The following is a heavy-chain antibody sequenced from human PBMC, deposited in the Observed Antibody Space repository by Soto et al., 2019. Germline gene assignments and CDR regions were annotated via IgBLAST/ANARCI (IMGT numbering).Heavy chain of an antibody. D-gene: IGHD1-1*01. CDR1: GGSFSGYY. V-gene: IGHV4-34*01. CDR3: ARRTRRNNRNTGPVGIWFDP. Sequence: PSETLSLTCAVYGGSFSGYYWSWIRQPPGKGLEWIGEINHSGSTNYNPSLKSRVTISVDTSKNQFSLKLSSVTAADTAVYYCARRTRRNNRNTGPVGIWFDPWGQETLVTV. J-gene: IGHJ5*02. CDR2: INHSGST.